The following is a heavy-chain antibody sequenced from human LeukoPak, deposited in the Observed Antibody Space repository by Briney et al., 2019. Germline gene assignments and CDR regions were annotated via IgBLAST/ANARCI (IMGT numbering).Heavy chain of an antibody. Sequence: GASVKVSCKASGYTFTSYGISWLRQAPGQGLEWMGWISAYNGNTNYAQKLQGRVTITTDTSTSTAYMELRSLRSDDTAVYYCARDAPPRIAAAGRNWFDPWGQGTLVTVSS. D-gene: IGHD6-13*01. CDR2: ISAYNGNT. J-gene: IGHJ5*02. CDR1: GYTFTSYG. V-gene: IGHV1-18*01. CDR3: ARDAPPRIAAAGRNWFDP.